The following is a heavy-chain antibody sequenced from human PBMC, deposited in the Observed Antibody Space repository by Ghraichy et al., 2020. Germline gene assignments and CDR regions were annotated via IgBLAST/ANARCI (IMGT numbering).Heavy chain of an antibody. CDR2: IKSDRSDS. V-gene: IGHV3-7*01. CDR3: ARDPYGDYKYGGTDY. Sequence: GGSLRLSCAASGFTFSRQWMSWVRQAPGKGLEWVASIKSDRSDSFYLDSVKGRFTISMDNAENSVSLEMTSLRVEDTAVYYCARDPYGDYKYGGTDYWGRGTLVSVSS. D-gene: IGHD4-17*01. CDR1: GFTFSRQW. J-gene: IGHJ4*02.